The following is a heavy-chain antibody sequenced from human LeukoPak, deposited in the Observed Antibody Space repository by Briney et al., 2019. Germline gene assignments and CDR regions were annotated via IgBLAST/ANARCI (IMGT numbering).Heavy chain of an antibody. D-gene: IGHD3-10*01. V-gene: IGHV4-4*07. Sequence: SETLSLTCTVSGGSISSYYWSWIRQPAGKGLEWIGRIYTSGSTNYNPSLKSRVTMSVDTSKDQFSLKLSSVTAADTAVYYCARDQRVRGVHYYYGMDVWGQGTTVTVSS. J-gene: IGHJ6*02. CDR1: GGSISSYY. CDR2: IYTSGST. CDR3: ARDQRVRGVHYYYGMDV.